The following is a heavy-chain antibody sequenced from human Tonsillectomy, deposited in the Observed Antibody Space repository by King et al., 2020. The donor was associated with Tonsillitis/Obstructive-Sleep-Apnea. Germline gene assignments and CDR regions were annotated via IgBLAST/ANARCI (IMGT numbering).Heavy chain of an antibody. CDR2: IDPTDSYA. Sequence: QLVQSGADVKKPGESLRISCKGSGYSFTNYWINWVRQMPGKGLEWMGRIDPTDSYANYSPSFQGHVTFSVDKSISTAYLQWNSLKASDTAMYYCARLDTGDDFYRYGMDVGGQGTTVTVSS. CDR1: GYSFTNYW. V-gene: IGHV5-10-1*03. D-gene: IGHD5-12*01. CDR3: ARLDTGDDFYRYGMDV. J-gene: IGHJ6*02.